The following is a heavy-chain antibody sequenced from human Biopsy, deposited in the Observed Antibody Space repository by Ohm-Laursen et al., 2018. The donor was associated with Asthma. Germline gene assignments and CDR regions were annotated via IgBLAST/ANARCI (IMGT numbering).Heavy chain of an antibody. CDR3: VRDGTDDAFDI. Sequence: SLRLSCAASRFTYEMHWVRQAPGKGLEWVGIISKDASTQDYADSVKGRFTMARDNSKNTLDLQMNSLREEDTAVYYCVRDGTDDAFDIWGQGTMVIVSS. D-gene: IGHD1-1*01. J-gene: IGHJ3*02. CDR2: ISKDASTQ. V-gene: IGHV3-30*01. CDR1: RFTYE.